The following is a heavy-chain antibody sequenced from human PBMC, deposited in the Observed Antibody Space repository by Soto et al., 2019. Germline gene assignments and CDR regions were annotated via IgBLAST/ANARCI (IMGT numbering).Heavy chain of an antibody. D-gene: IGHD6-13*01. J-gene: IGHJ4*02. CDR1: GGTFSSYA. V-gene: IGHV1-69*06. CDR3: ARDWDSSSLYVDFDY. CDR2: IIPIFGTA. Sequence: SVKVSCKASGGTFSSYAISWVRQAPGQGLEWMGGIIPIFGTANYAQKFQGRVTITADKSTSTAYMELSSLRSEDTAVYYCARDWDSSSLYVDFDYWGQGTLVTVSS.